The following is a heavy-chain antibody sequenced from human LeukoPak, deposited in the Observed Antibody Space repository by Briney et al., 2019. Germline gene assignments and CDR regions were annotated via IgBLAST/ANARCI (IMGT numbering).Heavy chain of an antibody. CDR2: IWYDGSNK. J-gene: IGHJ1*01. Sequence: GRSLRLSCAASGFTFSSYGMHWVRQAPGKGLEWVAVIWYDGSNKYYADSVKGRFTISRDNSKNTLYLQMNSLRAEDTAVYYCARDSSGYYPLEYFQHWGQGTLVTVSS. V-gene: IGHV3-33*01. CDR1: GFTFSSYG. D-gene: IGHD3-22*01. CDR3: ARDSSGYYPLEYFQH.